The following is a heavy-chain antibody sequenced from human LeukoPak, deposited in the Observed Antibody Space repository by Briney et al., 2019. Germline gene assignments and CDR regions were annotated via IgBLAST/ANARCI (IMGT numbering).Heavy chain of an antibody. CDR1: GLTFSSYW. D-gene: IGHD3-3*01. CDR2: IKQDGGEK. CDR3: ARDAFSRISVFGVVSDAFDI. V-gene: IGHV3-7*01. Sequence: PGGSLRLSCAASGLTFSSYWMSWARQAPGKGPEWVANIKQDGGEKYYVGSVKGRFTISRDNAKNSLYLQMNSLRAEDTAVYYCARDAFSRISVFGVVSDAFDIWGQGTMVTVSS. J-gene: IGHJ3*02.